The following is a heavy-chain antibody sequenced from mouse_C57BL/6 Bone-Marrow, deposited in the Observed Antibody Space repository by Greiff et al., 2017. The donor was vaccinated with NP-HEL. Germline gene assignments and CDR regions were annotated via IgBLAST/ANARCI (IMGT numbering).Heavy chain of an antibody. CDR2: IDPENGDT. V-gene: IGHV14-4*01. J-gene: IGHJ2*01. CDR1: GFNIKDDY. CDR3: RGSHFDY. Sequence: VQLQQSGAELVRPGASVKLSCTASGFNIKDDYMHWVKQRPEQGLEWIGWIDPENGDTEYASKVQGKATITADTSSNTAYLQRSSLTSEDTAVYYCRGSHFDYWGQGTTLTVSS. D-gene: IGHD1-1*01.